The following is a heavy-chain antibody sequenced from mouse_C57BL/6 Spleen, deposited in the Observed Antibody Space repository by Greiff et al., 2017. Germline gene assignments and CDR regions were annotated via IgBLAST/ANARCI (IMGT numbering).Heavy chain of an antibody. CDR1: GYTFTSYW. D-gene: IGHD1-1*01. Sequence: VQLQQPGAELVKPGASVKLSCKASGYTFTSYWMQWVKQRPGQGLEWIGEIDPSDSYTNYNQKFKGKATLTVDTSSSTAYMQLSSLTSEDSAVYYCLLLHDDYWGQGTTLTVSS. CDR3: LLLHDDY. J-gene: IGHJ2*01. V-gene: IGHV1-50*01. CDR2: IDPSDSYT.